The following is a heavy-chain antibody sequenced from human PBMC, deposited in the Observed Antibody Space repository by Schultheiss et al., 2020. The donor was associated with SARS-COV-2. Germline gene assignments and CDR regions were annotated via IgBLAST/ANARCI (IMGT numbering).Heavy chain of an antibody. CDR3: ARHDPTIAARRGVDY. V-gene: IGHV4-39*01. CDR2: IYYSGST. D-gene: IGHD6-6*01. J-gene: IGHJ4*02. Sequence: SETLSLTCTVSGGSISSSSYYWGWLRQPPGKGLEWIGSIYYSGSTYYNPSLKSRVTISVDTSKNQFSLKLSSVTAADTAVYYCARHDPTIAARRGVDYWGQGTLVTVSS. CDR1: GGSISSSSYY.